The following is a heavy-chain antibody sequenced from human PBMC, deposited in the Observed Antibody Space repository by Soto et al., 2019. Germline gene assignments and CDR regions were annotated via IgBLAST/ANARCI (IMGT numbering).Heavy chain of an antibody. CDR3: AKTPRQWLVYFDY. CDR2: IIVGGGFT. J-gene: IGHJ4*02. Sequence: GASVKVSCKASGDTFTSYDISCVRQARGQRLEWIGWIIVGGGFTNYLQNLQGRITITRDTSTGTAYMELNSLRAEDTAVYYCAKTPRQWLVYFDYWGQGALVTVSS. V-gene: IGHV1-58*02. CDR1: GDTFTSYD. D-gene: IGHD6-19*01.